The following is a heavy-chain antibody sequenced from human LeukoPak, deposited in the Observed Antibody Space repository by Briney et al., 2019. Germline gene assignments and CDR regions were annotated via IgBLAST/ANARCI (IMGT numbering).Heavy chain of an antibody. V-gene: IGHV4-61*01. CDR3: ARVGPYYGSGTFYDARGTFDY. J-gene: IGHJ4*02. CDR1: GGSISSGSYY. D-gene: IGHD3-10*01. Sequence: SETLSLTCTVSGGSISSGSYYWSWIRPPPGKGLEWIGYIYYSGSTNYNPSLKSRITILVDTSKNQFSLKLISVTAADTAVYYGARVGPYYGSGTFYDARGTFDYWGQGTLVTVSS. CDR2: IYYSGST.